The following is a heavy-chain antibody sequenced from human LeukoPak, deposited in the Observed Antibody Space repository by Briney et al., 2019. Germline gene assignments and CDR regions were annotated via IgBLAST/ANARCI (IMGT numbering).Heavy chain of an antibody. Sequence: SETLSLTCTVSGGSISSGGYYWSWIRQHPGKGLEWIGYIHYSGSTYYNPSLKSRVTISVDTSKNQFSLKLSSVTAADTAVYYCARAKTTVTTYTLDYWGQGTLVTVSS. V-gene: IGHV4-31*03. J-gene: IGHJ4*02. D-gene: IGHD4-17*01. CDR1: GGSISSGGYY. CDR2: IHYSGST. CDR3: ARAKTTVTTYTLDY.